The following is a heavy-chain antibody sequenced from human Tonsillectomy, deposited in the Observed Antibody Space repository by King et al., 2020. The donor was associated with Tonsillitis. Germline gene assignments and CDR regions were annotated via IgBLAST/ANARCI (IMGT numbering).Heavy chain of an antibody. CDR3: ARAWPFDY. J-gene: IGHJ4*02. V-gene: IGHV3-53*01. CDR1: GFTVSSDS. CDR2: LSTGGGT. Sequence: VQLVESGGGLIQPGGSLRLSCAASGFTVSSDSMTWVRQAPGKGLQWVSLLSTGGGTFYADSVKGRFTVSRDNSNNTLYLQMHSLRVEDTAVYYCARAWPFDYWGQGTLVTVSS.